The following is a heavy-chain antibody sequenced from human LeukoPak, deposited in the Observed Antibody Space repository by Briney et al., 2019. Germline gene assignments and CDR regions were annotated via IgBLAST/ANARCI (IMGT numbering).Heavy chain of an antibody. V-gene: IGHV4-34*01. CDR1: GGSFSGYY. CDR3: ARDLSGRYYYDSSGAHPHNWFDP. CDR2: INHSGST. D-gene: IGHD3-22*01. Sequence: SETLSLTCAVYGGSFSGYYWSWIRQPPGKGLEWIGEINHSGSTNYNPSLKSRVTISVDTSKNQFSLKLSSVTAADTAVYYCARDLSGRYYYDSSGAHPHNWFDPWGQGTLVTVSS. J-gene: IGHJ5*02.